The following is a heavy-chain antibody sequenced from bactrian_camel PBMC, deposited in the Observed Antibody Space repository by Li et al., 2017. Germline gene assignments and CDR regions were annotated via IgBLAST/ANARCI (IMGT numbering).Heavy chain of an antibody. V-gene: IGHV3S54*01. CDR1: GYTAVINY. CDR3: AVVNCGTWDVPSNF. Sequence: QVQLVESGGGLVQAGGSLRLSCAASGYTAVINYMGWIRQSPGNEREVLAAIYTCDGTAHYADSVKGRFTISRDNAKTTLALQMNSLRPEDTAMYYCAVVNCGTWDVPSNFWGQGTQVTVS. CDR2: IYTCDGTA. D-gene: IGHD5*01. J-gene: IGHJ4*01.